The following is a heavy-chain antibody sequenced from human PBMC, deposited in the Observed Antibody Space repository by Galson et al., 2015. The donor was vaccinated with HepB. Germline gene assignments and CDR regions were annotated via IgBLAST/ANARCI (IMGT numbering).Heavy chain of an antibody. CDR1: GFSFSTSGMC. D-gene: IGHD1-1*01. Sequence: PALVKPTQTLTLTCTFSGFSFSTSGMCVSWIRQPPGKALEWLALIDWDDDKYYSTSLKTRLTISKDTSKNQVVLTMTNMDPVDTATYYCARVVQLERLNYAFDIWGQGTMVTVSS. V-gene: IGHV2-70*01. CDR3: ARVVQLERLNYAFDI. J-gene: IGHJ3*02. CDR2: IDWDDDK.